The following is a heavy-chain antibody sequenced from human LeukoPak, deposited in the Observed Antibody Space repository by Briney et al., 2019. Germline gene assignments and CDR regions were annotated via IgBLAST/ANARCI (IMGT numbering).Heavy chain of an antibody. Sequence: PGGSLRLSCAASGFTFSSYAMNWVRRAPGKGLEWVSGISWNSGSIGYADSVKGRFTISRDNAKNSLYLQMNSLRAEDTALYYCAKAGGSGSYYPYYMDVWGKGTTVTISS. CDR2: ISWNSGSI. V-gene: IGHV3-9*01. CDR3: AKAGGSGSYYPYYMDV. CDR1: GFTFSSYA. D-gene: IGHD3-10*01. J-gene: IGHJ6*03.